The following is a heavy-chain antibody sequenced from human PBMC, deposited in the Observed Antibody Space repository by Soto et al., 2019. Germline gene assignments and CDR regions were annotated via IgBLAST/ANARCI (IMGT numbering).Heavy chain of an antibody. CDR1: GGSISSSSYY. CDR2: IYYSGST. V-gene: IGHV4-39*01. Sequence: TSETLSLTCTVSGGSISSSSYYWGCIRQPPGKGLEWIGSIYYSGSTYYNPSLKSRVTISVDTSKNQFSLKLSSVTAADTAVYYCARQKNYDYYYGMDVWGQGTTVT. J-gene: IGHJ6*02. CDR3: ARQKNYDYYYGMDV.